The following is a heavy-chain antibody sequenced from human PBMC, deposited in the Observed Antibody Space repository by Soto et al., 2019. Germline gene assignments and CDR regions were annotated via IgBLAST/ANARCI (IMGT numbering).Heavy chain of an antibody. CDR1: GFTFSSYA. V-gene: IGHV3-23*01. J-gene: IGHJ3*02. CDR2: ISGSGGST. CDR3: AKTQSPYYYDSGSYYSVPSTLDAFDI. D-gene: IGHD3-10*01. Sequence: GGSLRLSCAASGFTFSSYAMSWVRQAPGKGLEWVSAISGSGGSTYYADSVKGRFTISRDNSKNTLYLQMNSLRAEDTAVYYCAKTQSPYYYDSGSYYSVPSTLDAFDIWGQGTMVTVSS.